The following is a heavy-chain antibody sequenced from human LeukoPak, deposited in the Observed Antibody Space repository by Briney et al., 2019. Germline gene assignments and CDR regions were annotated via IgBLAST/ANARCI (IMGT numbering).Heavy chain of an antibody. V-gene: IGHV4-59*01. J-gene: IGHJ6*03. CDR1: GGSISSYY. D-gene: IGHD2-15*01. CDR2: IYYSGST. CDR3: ARVSRNCSGGSCFTQDYYYYMDV. Sequence: SETLSLTCTVSGGSISSYYWSWIRQPPGKGLEWIGYIYYSGSTNYNPSLKSRVTISVDTSKNQFSLKLSSVTAADTAVYYCARVSRNCSGGSCFTQDYYYYMDVWGKGTTVTVSS.